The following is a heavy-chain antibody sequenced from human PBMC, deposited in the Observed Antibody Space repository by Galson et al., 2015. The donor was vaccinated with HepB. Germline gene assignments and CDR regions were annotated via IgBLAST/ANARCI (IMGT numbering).Heavy chain of an antibody. J-gene: IGHJ3*02. V-gene: IGHV4-31*03. D-gene: IGHD1-1*01. Sequence: TLSLTCTVSGGSISSGGYYWSWIRQHPGKGLEWIGYIYYSGSTYYNPSLKSRVTISVDTSKNQFSLKLSSVTAADTAVYYCARSGARKGDAFDIWGQGTMVTVSS. CDR3: ARSGARKGDAFDI. CDR2: IYYSGST. CDR1: GGSISSGGYY.